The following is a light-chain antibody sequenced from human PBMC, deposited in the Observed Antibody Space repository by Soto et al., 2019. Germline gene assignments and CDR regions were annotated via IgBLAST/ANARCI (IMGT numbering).Light chain of an antibody. J-gene: IGKJ1*01. CDR2: GAS. CDR3: QEDDNWPLWT. V-gene: IGKV3-15*01. CDR1: PSVRSN. Sequence: ETVMTQSPATLPVSPGARATLSCRASPSVRSNLAWYQQTPGQAPRLLLYGASTRATGVPARFSGRGSGTECTLTINSLQSEDFALYDWQEDDNWPLWTFGQGTKVEVK.